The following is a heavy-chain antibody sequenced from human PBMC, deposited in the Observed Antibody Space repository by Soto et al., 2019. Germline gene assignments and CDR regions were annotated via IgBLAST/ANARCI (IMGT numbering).Heavy chain of an antibody. CDR2: IWFDGDNK. J-gene: IGHJ6*02. Sequence: QVQLVESGGGVVQPERALRLSCVASGFTFSDYGMHWVRQAPGKGLEWVAAIWFDGDNKFYADSVKGRFTISRDNSKNMLYLQMNSLSGDDTAVYYCAREHSSTWYNGMDVWGQGTTVTVSS. CDR1: GFTFSDYG. D-gene: IGHD6-19*01. V-gene: IGHV3-33*01. CDR3: AREHSSTWYNGMDV.